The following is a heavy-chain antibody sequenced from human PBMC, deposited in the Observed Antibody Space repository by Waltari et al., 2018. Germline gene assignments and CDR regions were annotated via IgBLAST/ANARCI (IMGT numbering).Heavy chain of an antibody. Sequence: GGLVNPGGSLRLSCAASGMTFSNAWMSWVRQAPGKGLEWVGRIRSKADDGTTDYAAPVKSRFSISRDDTTNMLYLHMNSLKTEDTAVYYCTTDLGDYHQSSGYPYFDYWGQGSLVTVSS. D-gene: IGHD3-22*01. CDR3: TTDLGDYHQSSGYPYFDY. V-gene: IGHV3-15*01. J-gene: IGHJ4*02. CDR2: IRSKADDGTT. CDR1: GMTFSNAW.